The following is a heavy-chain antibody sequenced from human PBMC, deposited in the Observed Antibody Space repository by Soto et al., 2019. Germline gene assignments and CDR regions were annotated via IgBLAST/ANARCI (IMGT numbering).Heavy chain of an antibody. J-gene: IGHJ6*02. CDR3: AKDTARDIVVVPAAIGYYYYGMDV. V-gene: IGHV3-23*01. Sequence: GGSLRLSCAASGFTFSSYAMSWVRQAPGKGLEWVSAISGSGGSTYYADSVKGRFTISRDNSKNTLYLQMNSLRAEDTAVYYCAKDTARDIVVVPAAIGYYYYGMDVWGQGTTVTVSS. D-gene: IGHD2-2*01. CDR2: ISGSGGST. CDR1: GFTFSSYA.